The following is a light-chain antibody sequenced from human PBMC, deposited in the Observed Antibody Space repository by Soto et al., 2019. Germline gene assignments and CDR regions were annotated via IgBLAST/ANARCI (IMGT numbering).Light chain of an antibody. CDR1: QTVSNNY. Sequence: EIVMTQSPATLSVSPGERATLSCRASQTVSNNYLAWCQQKPGQAPRVIMYGASRRATGIPDRFSGGGSGTDFTLTIRRLEPEDFAVYFCQQYAGPPTTFGQGTRLEIK. CDR3: QQYAGPPTT. J-gene: IGKJ5*01. CDR2: GAS. V-gene: IGKV3-20*01.